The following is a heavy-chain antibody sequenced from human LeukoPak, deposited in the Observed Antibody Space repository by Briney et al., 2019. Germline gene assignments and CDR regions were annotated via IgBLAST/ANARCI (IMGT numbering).Heavy chain of an antibody. D-gene: IGHD3-10*02. V-gene: IGHV3-48*03. CDR1: GFTFSSYE. CDR2: ISSSGSTI. Sequence: GGSLRLSCAASGFTFSSYEMNWVRPAPGKGLEWVSYISSSGSTIYYADSVKGRFTISRDNAKNSLYLQMNSLRAEDTAVYYCAELGITMIGGVWGKGATVTISS. J-gene: IGHJ6*04. CDR3: AELGITMIGGV.